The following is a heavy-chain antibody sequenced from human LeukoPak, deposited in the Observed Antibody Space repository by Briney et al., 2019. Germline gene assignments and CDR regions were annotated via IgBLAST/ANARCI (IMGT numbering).Heavy chain of an antibody. V-gene: IGHV4-39*07. CDR2: IYYSGST. CDR3: ARETQWPVLGRFDP. J-gene: IGHJ5*02. D-gene: IGHD2-8*01. CDR1: GGSISSSSYY. Sequence: PSETLSLTCTVSGGSISSSSYYWGWIRQPPGKGLEWIGSIYYSGSTYYNPSLKSRVTISVDTSKNQFSLKLSSVTAADTAVYYCARETQWPVLGRFDPWGQGTLVTVSS.